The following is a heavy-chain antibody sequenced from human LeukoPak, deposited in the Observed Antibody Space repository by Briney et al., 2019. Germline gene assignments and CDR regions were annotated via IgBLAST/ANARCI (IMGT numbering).Heavy chain of an antibody. D-gene: IGHD4-17*01. V-gene: IGHV3-21*01. Sequence: GGSLRLSGAASGFTFSNYNMNWVRQAPGKGLEWVSSISTSSSHIYYADSVEGRFTISRDNAKNSLYLQMNSLRADDTAVYYCARDRYGATGGQGTLVTVSS. CDR3: ARDRYGAT. CDR1: GFTFSNYN. J-gene: IGHJ4*02. CDR2: ISTSSSHI.